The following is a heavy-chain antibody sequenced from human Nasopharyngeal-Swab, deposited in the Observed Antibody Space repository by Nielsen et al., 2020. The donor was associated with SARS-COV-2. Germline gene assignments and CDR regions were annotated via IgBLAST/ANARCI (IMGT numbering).Heavy chain of an antibody. J-gene: IGHJ4*02. CDR3: ARGYCSGGSCYSLSPGSILDY. D-gene: IGHD2-15*01. CDR2: IYSGGST. CDR1: GFTVSGNY. V-gene: IGHV3-53*01. Sequence: GESLKISCAASGFTVSGNYMSWVRQAPGKGLEWVSVIYSGGSTYYADSVKGRFTISRDNSKNTLYLQMNSLRAEDTAVYYCARGYCSGGSCYSLSPGSILDYWGQGTLVTVSS.